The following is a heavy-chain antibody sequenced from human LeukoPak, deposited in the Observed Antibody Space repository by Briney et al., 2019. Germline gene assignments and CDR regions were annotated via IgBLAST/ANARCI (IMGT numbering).Heavy chain of an antibody. J-gene: IGHJ4*02. CDR1: GFSLTTSGVG. V-gene: IGHV2-5*02. Sequence: ESGPTLVNPTQTLTLTCTFSGFSLTTSGVGVGWIRQPQGKALKWLALIYWDNDKPSSPSLRSRLTITKGTSKNQVVLTLTNMDPVDTATYYCAHYNGQSITFDYWGQGTLVTVSS. CDR2: IYWDNDK. CDR3: AHYNGQSITFDY. D-gene: IGHD1-14*01.